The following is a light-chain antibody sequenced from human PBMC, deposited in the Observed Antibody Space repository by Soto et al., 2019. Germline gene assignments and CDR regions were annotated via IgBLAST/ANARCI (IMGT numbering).Light chain of an antibody. CDR1: QSISSW. Sequence: DIQMTQSPSTLSASVGDRVTITCRASQSISSWLAWYQQKPGKAPKLLIYKASSLESGVPSRFSGSGFGTEFTLIISSLLPDDFATYYCQQYNSYWWTFGQGTKVDIK. V-gene: IGKV1-5*03. J-gene: IGKJ1*01. CDR2: KAS. CDR3: QQYNSYWWT.